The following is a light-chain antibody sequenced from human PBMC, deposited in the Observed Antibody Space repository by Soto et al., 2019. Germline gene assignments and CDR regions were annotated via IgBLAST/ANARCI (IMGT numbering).Light chain of an antibody. CDR3: QQYGSSIT. CDR2: GAS. Sequence: EIFLTQSTGTLSLSPGSRSTPSCMAIQSVSSSYLAWYQQKPGPPPRLLIYGASSRATGTPDRFSGSGSGTDFTLTISRLEPEDFAVYYRQQYGSSITFGPGTKVDIK. V-gene: IGKV3-20*01. CDR1: QSVSSSY. J-gene: IGKJ3*01.